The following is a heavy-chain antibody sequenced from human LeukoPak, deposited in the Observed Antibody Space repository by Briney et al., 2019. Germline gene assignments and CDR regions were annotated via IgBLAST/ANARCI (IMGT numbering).Heavy chain of an antibody. CDR1: GFSFSSYT. V-gene: IGHV3-21*01. J-gene: IGHJ3*01. Sequence: PGGSRRLSCAASGFSFSSYTMAWVRQGPGKGLEWVSSISSGSSSIYYADSLKGRFTISRDNAKNSLYLQMNSLGAEDTAVYYCARDNAFDFWGQGTVVTVSS. CDR3: ARDNAFDF. CDR2: ISSGSSSI.